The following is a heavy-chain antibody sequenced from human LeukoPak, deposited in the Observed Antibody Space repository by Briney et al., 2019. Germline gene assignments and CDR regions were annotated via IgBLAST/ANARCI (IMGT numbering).Heavy chain of an antibody. CDR1: GFTYNTYW. J-gene: IGHJ4*02. CDR3: ARGLGYCSGGSCYWYHFDY. D-gene: IGHD2-15*01. V-gene: IGHV3-33*08. CDR2: IWYDGSNK. Sequence: GGSLRLSCVASGFTYNTYWMSWIRQAPGKGLEWVAVIWYDGSNKYYADSVKGRFTISRDNSKNTLYLQMNSLRAEDTAVYYCARGLGYCSGGSCYWYHFDYWGQGTLVTVSS.